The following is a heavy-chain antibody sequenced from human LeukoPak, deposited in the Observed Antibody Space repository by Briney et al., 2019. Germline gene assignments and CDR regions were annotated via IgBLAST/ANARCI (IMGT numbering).Heavy chain of an antibody. CDR2: INSDGSST. CDR1: GFTFSSYW. V-gene: IGHV3-74*01. D-gene: IGHD5-18*01. J-gene: IGHJ4*02. CDR3: AKEYGYTYGEFDY. Sequence: PGGSLRLSCAASGFTFSSYWMHWVRQAPGKGLVWVSRINSDGSSTSYADSVKGRFTISRDNAKNTLYLQMNSLRAEDTAVYYCAKEYGYTYGEFDYWGQGTLATVSS.